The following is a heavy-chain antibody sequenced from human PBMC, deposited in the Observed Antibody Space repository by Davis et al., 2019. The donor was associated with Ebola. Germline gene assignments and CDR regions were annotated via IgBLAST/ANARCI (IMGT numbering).Heavy chain of an antibody. Sequence: MPSETLSLTCSVSGGSVGSDYWSWIRQSPGKGLEWIGYIYYNGGTNYNPSLKSRVTISVDTSKNQFSLELSSVTAADTAVYYCATGYFYDSSGSYYVFWGQGTLVTVSS. CDR3: ATGYFYDSSGSYYVF. D-gene: IGHD3-22*01. V-gene: IGHV4-59*02. J-gene: IGHJ4*02. CDR1: GGSVGSDY. CDR2: IYYNGGT.